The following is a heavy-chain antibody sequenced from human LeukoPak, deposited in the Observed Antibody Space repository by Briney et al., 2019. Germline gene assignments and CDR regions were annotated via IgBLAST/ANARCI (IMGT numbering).Heavy chain of an antibody. J-gene: IGHJ5*02. V-gene: IGHV1-69*06. Sequence: SVKVSCKASGGTFSSYAICWVRQAPGQGLEWMGGIIPIFGTANYAQKFQGRVTITADKSTSTAYMELSSLRSEDTAVYYCARDRSSWFKWFDPWGQGTLVTVSS. CDR3: ARDRSSWFKWFDP. D-gene: IGHD6-13*01. CDR2: IIPIFGTA. CDR1: GGTFSSYA.